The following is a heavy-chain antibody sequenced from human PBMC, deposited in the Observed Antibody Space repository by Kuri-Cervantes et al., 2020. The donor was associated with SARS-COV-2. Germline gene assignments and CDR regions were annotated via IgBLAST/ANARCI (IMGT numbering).Heavy chain of an antibody. CDR1: GFTFTSSA. J-gene: IGHJ6*02. V-gene: IGHV1-58*02. CDR3: AADQQLPNSYGMDV. Sequence: SVKVSCKASGFTFTSSAMQWVRQARGQRLEWIGWIVVGSGNTNYAQKFQERVTITRDMSTSTAYMELSSLRSEDTAAYYCAADQQLPNSYGMDVWGQGTTVTVSS. D-gene: IGHD6-13*01. CDR2: IVVGSGNT.